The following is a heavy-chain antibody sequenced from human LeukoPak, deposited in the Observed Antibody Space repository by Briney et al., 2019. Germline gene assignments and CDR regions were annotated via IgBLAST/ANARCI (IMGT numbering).Heavy chain of an antibody. CDR3: ARSGAKSSYYDFWSGSQYYFDY. D-gene: IGHD3-3*01. V-gene: IGHV3-20*04. J-gene: IGHJ4*02. CDR1: GFTFDDYG. Sequence: GGSLRLSCAASGFTFDDYGMSWVRQAPGKGLEWVSGINWNGGSTGYADSVKGRFTISRDNAKNSLYLQMNSLRAEDTALYYCARSGAKSSYYDFWSGSQYYFDYWGQGTLVTVSS. CDR2: INWNGGST.